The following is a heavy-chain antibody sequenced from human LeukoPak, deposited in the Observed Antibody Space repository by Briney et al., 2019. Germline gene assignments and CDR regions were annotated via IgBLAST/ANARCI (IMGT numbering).Heavy chain of an antibody. CDR1: AFTFSSYA. V-gene: IGHV3-33*06. Sequence: GGSLRLSCAASAFTFSSYAMSWVRQAPGKGLEWVAVIWYDGSNKYYADSVKGRFTISRDNSKNTLYLQLNSLRAEDTAVYYCAKDLMTYMITFGPQGYWGQGTLVTVSS. CDR3: AKDLMTYMITFGPQGY. D-gene: IGHD3-16*01. J-gene: IGHJ4*02. CDR2: IWYDGSNK.